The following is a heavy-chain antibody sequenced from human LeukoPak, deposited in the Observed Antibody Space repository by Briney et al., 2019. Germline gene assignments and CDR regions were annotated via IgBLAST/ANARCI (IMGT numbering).Heavy chain of an antibody. CDR2: ICGSGGST. D-gene: IGHD3-10*01. CDR1: GFTFSSYA. Sequence: GGSLRLSCAASGFTFSSYAMSWVRPAPGKGLEWVSAICGSGGSTYYADSVKGRFTISKDNSKNTLYLQMSSLRAEDTAVYYCAKEHRNYGSGHNWFDPWGQGTLVTVSS. J-gene: IGHJ5*02. V-gene: IGHV3-23*01. CDR3: AKEHRNYGSGHNWFDP.